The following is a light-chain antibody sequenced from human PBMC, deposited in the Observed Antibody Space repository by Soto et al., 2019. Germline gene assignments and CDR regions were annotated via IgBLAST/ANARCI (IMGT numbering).Light chain of an antibody. CDR3: QQYYSSPQT. CDR2: WAS. CDR1: QSLLFISNNRNY. J-gene: IGKJ1*01. Sequence: DIGMTQSPDSLAVSLGERATINCKSSQSLLFISNNRNYLAWYQQKPGQPPKLLIYWASTRGSGVPDRFSGSGSGTAFTLTISSLQADDVAVYYCQQYYSSPQTFGQGTKVEI. V-gene: IGKV4-1*01.